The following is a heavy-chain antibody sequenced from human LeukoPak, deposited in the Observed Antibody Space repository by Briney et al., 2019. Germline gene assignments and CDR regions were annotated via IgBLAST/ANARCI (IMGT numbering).Heavy chain of an antibody. D-gene: IGHD7-27*01. J-gene: IGHJ4*02. CDR1: GFTFSKSW. CDR3: TRDPGWGGIDY. CDR2: MNSDGSVR. V-gene: IGHV3-7*01. Sequence: RSGGSLRLSCVVSGFTFSKSWMSWIRQAPGKGLEWVAEMNSDGSVRSYVDSVKGRFTISRDNTKNSLYLQMNSLRDEDTAVYYCTRDPGWGGIDYWGQGTLVTVSS.